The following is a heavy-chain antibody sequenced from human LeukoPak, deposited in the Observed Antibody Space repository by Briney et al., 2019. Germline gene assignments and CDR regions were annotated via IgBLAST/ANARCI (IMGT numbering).Heavy chain of an antibody. V-gene: IGHV3-23*01. J-gene: IGHJ6*04. CDR3: AKDLRRGVRAFYYYGMDV. D-gene: IGHD2-8*02. Sequence: GGSLRLSCAASGFTFSSYAMSWVRQAPGKGLEWVSAISGSGGSTYYADSVKGRSTISRDNSKNTLYLQMNSLRAEDTAVYYCAKDLRRGVRAFYYYGMDVWGKGTTVTVSS. CDR2: ISGSGGST. CDR1: GFTFSSYA.